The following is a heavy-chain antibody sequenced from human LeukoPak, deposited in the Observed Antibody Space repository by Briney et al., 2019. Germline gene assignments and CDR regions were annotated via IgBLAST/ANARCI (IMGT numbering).Heavy chain of an antibody. D-gene: IGHD2-2*02. Sequence: PGGSLRLSCAASGFTFSNFNMNWARQAPGKGLEWISSITYSSRYMYYADSVKGRFTISRDNAKNSLYLHMNSLRAEDTAVYYCARDFGSSYTSPFPFWGQGTLVTVSS. CDR1: GFTFSNFN. CDR3: ARDFGSSYTSPFPF. CDR2: ITYSSRYM. J-gene: IGHJ4*02. V-gene: IGHV3-21*01.